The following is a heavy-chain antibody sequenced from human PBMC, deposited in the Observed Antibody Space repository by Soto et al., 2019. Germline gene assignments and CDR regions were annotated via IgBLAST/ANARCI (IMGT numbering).Heavy chain of an antibody. CDR1: GFTVSSYY. V-gene: IGHV3-53*01. CDR3: AKSGGSGWFAGAFDV. J-gene: IGHJ3*01. D-gene: IGHD6-19*01. Sequence: EVQLVESGGGLIQPGGSLRLSCAGSGFTVSSYYMSWVRQAPGKGLEWVSVIYSGGSTYYADSVKGRFTISRDNSKNTLYLQMNSLRAEDTAVYYCAKSGGSGWFAGAFDVWGQGTMVTVSS. CDR2: IYSGGST.